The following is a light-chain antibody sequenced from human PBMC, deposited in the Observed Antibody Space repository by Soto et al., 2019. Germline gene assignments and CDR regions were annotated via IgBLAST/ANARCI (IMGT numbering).Light chain of an antibody. Sequence: QSVLTQPPSVSAAAGQKVTISCSGRSANIGGNSVSWYQQLPGTAPKLLIYDDNKRPSGIPDRFSGSKSATSATLGITGFQTGDEADYYCGSWDSSLSAYVFGTGTKVTVL. CDR2: DDN. J-gene: IGLJ1*01. CDR3: GSWDSSLSAYV. CDR1: SANIGGNS. V-gene: IGLV1-51*01.